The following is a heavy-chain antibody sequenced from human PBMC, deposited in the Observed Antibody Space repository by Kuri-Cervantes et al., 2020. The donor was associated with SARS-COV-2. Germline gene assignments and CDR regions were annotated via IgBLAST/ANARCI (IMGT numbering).Heavy chain of an antibody. V-gene: IGHV1-8*03. CDR3: ARTLVRRGDYGYYYFYMDV. D-gene: IGHD4-17*01. Sequence: ASVKVSCKASGYTFTCYYMHWVRQAPGQGLEWMGWMNPNSGNTGYAQKFQGRVTITRNTSISTAYMELSSLRSEDTAVYYCARTLVRRGDYGYYYFYMDVWGRGTTVTVSS. CDR2: MNPNSGNT. CDR1: GYTFTCYY. J-gene: IGHJ6*03.